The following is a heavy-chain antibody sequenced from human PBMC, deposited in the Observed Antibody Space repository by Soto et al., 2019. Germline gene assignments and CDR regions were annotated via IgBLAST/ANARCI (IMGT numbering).Heavy chain of an antibody. CDR1: GYTFTSYG. CDR2: ISAYNGNT. Sequence: ASVKVSCKASGYTFTSYGISWVRQAPGQGLEWMGWISAYNGNTNYAQKLQGRVTMTTDTSTSTAYMELRSLRSDDTAVYYCARVNVGELDDGAFDIWGQGTMVTVSS. V-gene: IGHV1-18*04. D-gene: IGHD1-1*01. CDR3: ARVNVGELDDGAFDI. J-gene: IGHJ3*02.